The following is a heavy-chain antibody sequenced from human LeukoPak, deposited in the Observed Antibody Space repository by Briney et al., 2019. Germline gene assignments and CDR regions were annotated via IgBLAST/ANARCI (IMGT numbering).Heavy chain of an antibody. Sequence: ASVKVSCKASGYTFTSYDINWVRQATGQGLEWMGWMNPNSGNTGYAQKFQGRVTMTRNTSISTAYMELSSLRSEDTAVYYCARGGTRYGSGSYFDWFDPWGQGTLVTVSS. J-gene: IGHJ5*02. CDR2: MNPNSGNT. CDR1: GYTFTSYD. CDR3: ARGGTRYGSGSYFDWFDP. D-gene: IGHD3-10*01. V-gene: IGHV1-8*01.